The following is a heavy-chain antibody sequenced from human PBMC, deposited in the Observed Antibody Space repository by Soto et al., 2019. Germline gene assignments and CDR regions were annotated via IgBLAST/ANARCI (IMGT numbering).Heavy chain of an antibody. CDR1: GYTFTSYG. CDR3: ARDRVVVVAATMSDYYYGMDV. J-gene: IGHJ6*02. CDR2: ISAHNGNT. V-gene: IGHV1-18*01. Sequence: QVQLVQSGAEVKKPGAPVKVSCKASGYTFTSYGISWVRQAPGQGLEWMGWISAHNGNTNYAQKLQGRVTMTTDTSTSTAYMELRSLRSDDTAVYYCARDRVVVVAATMSDYYYGMDVWGQGTTVTVSS. D-gene: IGHD2-15*01.